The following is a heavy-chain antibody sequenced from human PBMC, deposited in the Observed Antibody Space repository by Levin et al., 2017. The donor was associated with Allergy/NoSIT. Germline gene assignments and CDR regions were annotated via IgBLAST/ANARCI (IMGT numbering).Heavy chain of an antibody. V-gene: IGHV3-15*01. D-gene: IGHD3-22*01. CDR1: GFTFTNAW. Sequence: GGSLRLSCAASGFTFTNAWMSWVRQAPGKGLEWVGRIKSNADGGTADYAAPVKGRFTISRDDSKNTLYLQMNSLKTEDTAFYYCTTVASGYYYSDYWGQGTLVTVSS. CDR3: TTVASGYYYSDY. J-gene: IGHJ4*02. CDR2: IKSNADGGTA.